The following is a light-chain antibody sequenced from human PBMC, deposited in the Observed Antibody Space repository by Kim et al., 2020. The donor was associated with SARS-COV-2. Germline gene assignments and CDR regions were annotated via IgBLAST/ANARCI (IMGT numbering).Light chain of an antibody. CDR1: SSDVGGYSY. CDR2: DGS. Sequence: QAVPSSFTETSSDVGGYSYVSGYQQHPGRAPKLMIYDGSKRPSGVPDRFSGSKSGNTASLTISGLQAEDEADYYCCSYAGSYTYVVFGGGTQLTVL. J-gene: IGLJ2*01. CDR3: CSYAGSYTYVV. V-gene: IGLV2-11*01.